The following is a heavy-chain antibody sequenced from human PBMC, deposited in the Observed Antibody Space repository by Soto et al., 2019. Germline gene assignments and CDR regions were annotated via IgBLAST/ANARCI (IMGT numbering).Heavy chain of an antibody. J-gene: IGHJ4*02. CDR1: GFTFSSFG. CDR3: AADAIGDY. V-gene: IGHV3-30*03. Sequence: QVQLVESGGGVVQPGRSLRLSCAASGFTFSSFGMHWVRQAPGKGLEWVAVISYDGSNKYYADSVKGRFTISRDNSKNTLYLQMTSVRAEDTAVYYCAADAIGDYWGQGALVTVSS. D-gene: IGHD2-8*01. CDR2: ISYDGSNK.